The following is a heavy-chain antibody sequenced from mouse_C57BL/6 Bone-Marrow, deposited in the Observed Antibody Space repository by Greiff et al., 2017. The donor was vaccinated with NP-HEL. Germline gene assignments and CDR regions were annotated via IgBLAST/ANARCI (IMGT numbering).Heavy chain of an antibody. V-gene: IGHV1-78*01. CDR2: IYPRDGST. CDR1: GYTFTDHT. Sequence: VQRVESDAELVKPGASVKISCKVSGYTFTDHTIHWMKQRPEQGLEWIGYIYPRDGSTKYNEKFKGKATLTADKSSSTAYMQLNSLTSEDSAVYFCATIYYGTHYYAMDYWGQGTSVTVSS. J-gene: IGHJ4*01. CDR3: ATIYYGTHYYAMDY. D-gene: IGHD2-1*01.